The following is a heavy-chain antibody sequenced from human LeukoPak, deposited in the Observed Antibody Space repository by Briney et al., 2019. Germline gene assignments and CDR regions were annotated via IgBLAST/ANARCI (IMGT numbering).Heavy chain of an antibody. CDR2: ISSSSSST. V-gene: IGHV3-48*04. J-gene: IGHJ6*02. CDR1: GFTFSSYS. CDR3: ARGGYSNANKFYYYGMDV. D-gene: IGHD4-11*01. Sequence: GGSLRLSCAASGFTFSSYSMNWVRQAPGKGLEWVSYISSSSSSTYYADSVKGRFTISRDNAKNSLYLQMNSLRAEDTAVYYCARGGYSNANKFYYYGMDVWGQGTTVTV.